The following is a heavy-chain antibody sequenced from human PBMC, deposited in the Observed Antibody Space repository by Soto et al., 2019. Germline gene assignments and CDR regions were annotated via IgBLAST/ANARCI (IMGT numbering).Heavy chain of an antibody. V-gene: IGHV3-23*01. CDR1: GFTFGTTD. J-gene: IGHJ5*02. CDR3: VKNSGWFNT. CDR2: IDGSGGIT. D-gene: IGHD3-10*01. Sequence: QLLQSGGGLVQPEGSLPLSCAASGFTFGTTDMSWVRQAPGEGLEWVSTIDGSGGITYYADSVKGRFTISRDNSRNKVYLQMNSLRGDDTALYYCVKNSGWFNTWGQGALVTVSS.